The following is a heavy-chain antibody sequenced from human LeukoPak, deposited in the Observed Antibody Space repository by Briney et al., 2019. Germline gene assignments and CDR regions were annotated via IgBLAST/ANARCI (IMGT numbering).Heavy chain of an antibody. V-gene: IGHV1-24*01. CDR2: FDPEDGET. Sequence: ASVKVSCKASGYTFTGYYTHWVRQAPGKGLEWMGGFDPEDGETIYAQKFQGRVAMTEDTSTDTAYMELSSLRSEDTAVYYCATVAPEDYYFDYWGQGTLVTVSS. J-gene: IGHJ4*02. CDR3: ATVAPEDYYFDY. D-gene: IGHD3/OR15-3a*01. CDR1: GYTFTGYY.